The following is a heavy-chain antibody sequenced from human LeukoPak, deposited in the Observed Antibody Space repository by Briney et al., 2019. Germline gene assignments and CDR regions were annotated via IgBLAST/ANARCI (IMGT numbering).Heavy chain of an antibody. Sequence: GGSLRLSCAASGFTFSSYSMNWFRKAPGKGLEWVSSISSSSSYIYYADSVKGRFTISRDNAKNSLYLQMNSLRAEDTAVYYCARDNVDTAMGYYFDYWGQGTLVTVSS. CDR2: ISSSSSYI. CDR1: GFTFSSYS. J-gene: IGHJ4*02. CDR3: ARDNVDTAMGYYFDY. D-gene: IGHD5-18*01. V-gene: IGHV3-21*01.